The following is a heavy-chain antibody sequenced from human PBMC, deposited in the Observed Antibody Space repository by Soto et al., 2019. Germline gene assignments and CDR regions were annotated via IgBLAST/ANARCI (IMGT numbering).Heavy chain of an antibody. D-gene: IGHD3-16*01. CDR2: ISYDGSNT. J-gene: IGHJ4*02. CDR1: GFPFTTYG. V-gene: IGHV3-30*03. CDR3: VGGQYYFDC. Sequence: QVQLVESGGGVVQPGRSLRLSCAASGFPFTTYGMHWVREGPDKGLEWVAVISYDGSNTYYADSVKGRFTISRDNSTSSLSLQMNALRPEDTELCCCVGGQYYFDCRGLGTLVTVS.